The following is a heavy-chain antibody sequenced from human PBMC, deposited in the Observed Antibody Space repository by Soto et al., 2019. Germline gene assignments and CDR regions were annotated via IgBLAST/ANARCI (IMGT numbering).Heavy chain of an antibody. CDR2: IWYDGSNK. Sequence: AGGTLRLSCAASAFTLSSYGMHWVRQAPGKGLEWVAVIWYDGSNKYYADSVKGRYTISRENSKTTLCLQMNSLRAEDTSVYYCARDYRPQTNWFDPWGQGTLVIVSS. CDR3: ARDYRPQTNWFDP. V-gene: IGHV3-33*01. CDR1: AFTLSSYG. J-gene: IGHJ5*02. D-gene: IGHD3-16*02.